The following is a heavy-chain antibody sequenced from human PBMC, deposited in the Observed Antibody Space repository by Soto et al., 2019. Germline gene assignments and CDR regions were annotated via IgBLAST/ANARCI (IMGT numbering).Heavy chain of an antibody. CDR1: GGSISSYY. J-gene: IGHJ4*02. Sequence: QVQLQESGPGLVKPSETLSLTCTVSGGSISSYYWSWIRQPPGKGLEWIGYIYYSGSINYNPSLKRRVSTPGGTTKNQFSMKLSSLTAADTAVSYCARRYGVYFDYWGQGTLVTVSS. CDR2: IYYSGSI. CDR3: ARRYGVYFDY. V-gene: IGHV4-59*08. D-gene: IGHD3-10*01.